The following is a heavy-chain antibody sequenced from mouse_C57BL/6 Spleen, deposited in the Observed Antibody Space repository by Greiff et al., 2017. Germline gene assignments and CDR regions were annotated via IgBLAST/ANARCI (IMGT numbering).Heavy chain of an antibody. Sequence: VKLVESGPGLVAPSQSLSITCTVSGFSLTSYGVDWVRQPPGKGLELLGVIWGGGSTNYNSALMSRLSISTDNSKSQVFLKMNILQTDDTAMDSCAKREVYEGFAYWGQGTLVTVSA. D-gene: IGHD2-12*01. V-gene: IGHV2-9*01. CDR2: IWGGGST. CDR1: GFSLTSYG. CDR3: AKREVYEGFAY. J-gene: IGHJ3*01.